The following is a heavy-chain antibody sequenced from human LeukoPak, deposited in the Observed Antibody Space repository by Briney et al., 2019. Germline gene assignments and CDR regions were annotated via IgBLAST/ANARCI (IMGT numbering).Heavy chain of an antibody. CDR2: MNKERSIK. CDR1: GFTFSSDW. J-gene: IGHJ5*02. Sequence: PGXSLRLSCAASGFTFSSDWMSWVRLAPGKGVEWVANMNKERSIKNYMGSVKGGLTISREKAKKSLYLQMDSLRAEDTAVYYCTVDGGSNRFDPWGQGTLVXVPS. D-gene: IGHD3-16*01. CDR3: TVDGGSNRFDP. V-gene: IGHV3-7*04.